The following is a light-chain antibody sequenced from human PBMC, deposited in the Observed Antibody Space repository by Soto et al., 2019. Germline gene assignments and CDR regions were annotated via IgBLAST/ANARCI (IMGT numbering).Light chain of an antibody. CDR1: SSDVGNYNL. J-gene: IGLJ1*01. Sequence: QSALTQPASLCGCPGQSITISCTLISSDVGNYNLVSWYQQHPDKATKLMIYEGNKRPSGLSSRFSGSKSGNTASLTISGLQAEDEADYSCCSYAGRSTPYVFGTGTKVTVL. V-gene: IGLV2-23*01. CDR2: EGN. CDR3: CSYAGRSTPYV.